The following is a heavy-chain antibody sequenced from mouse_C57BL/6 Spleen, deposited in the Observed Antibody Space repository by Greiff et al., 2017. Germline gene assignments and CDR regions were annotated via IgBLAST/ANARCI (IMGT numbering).Heavy chain of an antibody. CDR1: GYAFSSSW. V-gene: IGHV1-82*01. J-gene: IGHJ1*03. CDR2: IYPGDGDT. D-gene: IGHD1-1*01. Sequence: VQLQQSGPELVKPGASVKISCKASGYAFSSSWMNWVKQRPGKGLEWIGRIYPGDGDTNYNGKFKGKATLTADKSSSTAYMQLSSLTSEDSAVYFCAREGGYGSSYWYFDVWGTGTTVTVSS. CDR3: AREGGYGSSYWYFDV.